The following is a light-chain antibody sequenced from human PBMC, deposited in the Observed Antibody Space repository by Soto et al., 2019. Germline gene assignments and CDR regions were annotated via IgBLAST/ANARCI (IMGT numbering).Light chain of an antibody. J-gene: IGKJ1*01. Sequence: EIVMTQSPATLSVSPGERATLSCRASQSVSTNLAWYQQKPGQAPRLLIYGASTRATGIPARFSGSGSGTEFTLTISSLDPKDFAVYYCQQRSNWPGTFGQGTKVDIK. CDR2: GAS. V-gene: IGKV3-15*01. CDR1: QSVSTN. CDR3: QQRSNWPGT.